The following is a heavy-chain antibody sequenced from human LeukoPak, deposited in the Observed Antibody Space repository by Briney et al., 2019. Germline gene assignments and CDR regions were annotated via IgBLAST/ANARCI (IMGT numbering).Heavy chain of an antibody. J-gene: IGHJ3*02. Sequence: GGSLRLSCAASEFTLSDSDMNWSRQAPGKGLEWISYITTSGSAKHYAVSVKGRCTISRDNAKNSLYLQMNSLRADDTAVYYCARSGYGYGDAFDIWGQGTMVTVSS. D-gene: IGHD5-18*01. CDR2: ITTSGSAK. CDR1: EFTLSDSD. CDR3: ARSGYGYGDAFDI. V-gene: IGHV3-11*01.